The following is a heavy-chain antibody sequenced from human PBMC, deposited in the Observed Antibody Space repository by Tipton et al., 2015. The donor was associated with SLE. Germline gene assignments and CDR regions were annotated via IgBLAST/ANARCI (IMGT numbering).Heavy chain of an antibody. V-gene: IGHV4-38-2*02. J-gene: IGHJ4*02. Sequence: TLSLTCTVSGYSISSGYYWGWIRQPPGKGLEWIGSIYHSGSTYYNPSLKSRVTISVDTSKNQFSLKLSSVTAADTAVDYCARDLAARGGHYFDYWGQGTLVTVSS. CDR3: ARDLAARGGHYFDY. CDR2: IYHSGST. D-gene: IGHD6-6*01. CDR1: GYSISSGYY.